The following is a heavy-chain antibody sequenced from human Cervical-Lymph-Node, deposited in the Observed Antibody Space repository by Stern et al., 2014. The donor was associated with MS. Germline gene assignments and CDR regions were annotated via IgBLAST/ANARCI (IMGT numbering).Heavy chain of an antibody. CDR3: ARSRDAYSPLAY. Sequence: VQLVESGPGLVKPSETLSLTCTASGGSISGYDCSWIRQPPGKGLEWIGHIYYRGGTTYIPSLNSRASTPIETPTNQFSLKLRSVTAADTAVYYCARSRDAYSPLAYWGQGALVTVSS. J-gene: IGHJ4*02. CDR1: GGSISGYD. D-gene: IGHD5-24*01. V-gene: IGHV4-59*01. CDR2: IYYRGGT.